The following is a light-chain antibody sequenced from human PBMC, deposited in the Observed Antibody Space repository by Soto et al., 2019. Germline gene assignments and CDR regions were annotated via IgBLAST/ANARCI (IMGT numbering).Light chain of an antibody. V-gene: IGLV1-44*01. CDR3: AAWDASLNGYV. CDR1: SSNIGSKT. J-gene: IGLJ1*01. Sequence: QSALTQPPSASGTPGQRVTISCSGSSSNIGSKTVNWYQQLPGTAPKLLIYSNYQRPSGVPDRFSGPKSGTSASLAISGLQSEDEADYYCAAWDASLNGYVFGTGTKVTV. CDR2: SNY.